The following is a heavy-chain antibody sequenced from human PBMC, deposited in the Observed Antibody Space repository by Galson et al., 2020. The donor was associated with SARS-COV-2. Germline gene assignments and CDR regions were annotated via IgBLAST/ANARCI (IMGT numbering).Heavy chain of an antibody. Sequence: SQASETLSLTCAVYGGSFSGHYWNWIRQSPGKGLEWLGEINQSGTTEYTSSLKTRVTMSVDRSKNQFSRKLRSVTAADTAVYYCVSASRPPVGPVLIGGPNNFDYWSQGTLVAVSS. CDR3: VSASRPPVGPVLIGGPNNFDY. J-gene: IGHJ4*02. CDR2: INQSGTT. V-gene: IGHV4-34*01. D-gene: IGHD3-16*01. CDR1: GGSFSGHY.